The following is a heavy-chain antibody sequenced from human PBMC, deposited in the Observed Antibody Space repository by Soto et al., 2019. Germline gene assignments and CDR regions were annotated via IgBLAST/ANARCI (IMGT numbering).Heavy chain of an antibody. CDR3: AREYSSSSPFDY. J-gene: IGHJ4*02. D-gene: IGHD6-6*01. CDR1: GGTFSSYA. V-gene: IGHV1-69*13. CDR2: IIPIFGTA. Sequence: SVKVSCKASGGTFSSYAISWVRQAPGQGLEWMGGIIPIFGTANYAQKFQGRVTITADESTSTAYMELSSLRSEDTAVYYCAREYSSSSPFDYWGQGTLANVPS.